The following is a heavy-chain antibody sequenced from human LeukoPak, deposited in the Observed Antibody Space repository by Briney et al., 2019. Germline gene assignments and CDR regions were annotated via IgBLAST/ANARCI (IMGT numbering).Heavy chain of an antibody. J-gene: IGHJ3*02. CDR3: ARLIMNAFDI. V-gene: IGHV3-48*03. D-gene: IGHD3-16*01. CDR1: GFTFSSYE. CDR2: ISSSGSPI. Sequence: GGSLRLSCAASGFTFSSYEMNWVRQAPGKGLEWVSYISSSGSPIYYADSVKGRFTISRDNAKNSLYLQMNSLRAEDTAVYYCARLIMNAFDIWGQGTMVTLST.